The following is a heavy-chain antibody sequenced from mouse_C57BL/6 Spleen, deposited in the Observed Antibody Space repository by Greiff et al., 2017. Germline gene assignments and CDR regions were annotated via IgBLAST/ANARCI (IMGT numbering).Heavy chain of an antibody. CDR3: TGSMGAY. Sequence: EVQLQESGGGLVQPGGSMKLSCVASGFTFSNYWMNWVRQSPEKGLEWVAQIRLKSDNYATHYAESVKGRFTISRDDSKSSVYLQMNNLRAEDTGIYYCTGSMGAYWGQGTLVTVSA. V-gene: IGHV6-3*01. J-gene: IGHJ3*01. CDR2: IRLKSDNYAT. CDR1: GFTFSNYW. D-gene: IGHD1-1*02.